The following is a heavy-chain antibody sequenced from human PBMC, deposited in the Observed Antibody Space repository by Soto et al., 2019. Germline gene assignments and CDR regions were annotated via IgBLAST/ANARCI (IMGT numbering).Heavy chain of an antibody. J-gene: IGHJ4*02. CDR1: GFTFSTYG. V-gene: IGHV3-30*18. CDR2: ISYDGINK. D-gene: IGHD3-16*01. Sequence: ESGGGVVQPGRSLRLSCAASGFTFSTYGLHWVRQAPGKGLEWVAVISYDGINKFYADSVKGRFTISRDSSKSTLFLQMNSLRAEDTAVYYCAKDVFRGGIGYFDYWGQGTLVTVSS. CDR3: AKDVFRGGIGYFDY.